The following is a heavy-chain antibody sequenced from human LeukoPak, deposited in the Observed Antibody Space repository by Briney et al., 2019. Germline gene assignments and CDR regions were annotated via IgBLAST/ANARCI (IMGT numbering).Heavy chain of an antibody. V-gene: IGHV3-21*01. Sequence: GGSLRLSCAASGFTFSSYGMHWVRQAPGKGLEWVSSISSSSSYIYYADSVKGRFTISRDNAKNSLYLQMNSLRAEDTAVYYCAISFSGSHFDYWGQGTLVTVSS. CDR3: AISFSGSHFDY. D-gene: IGHD3-22*01. CDR1: GFTFSSYG. J-gene: IGHJ4*02. CDR2: ISSSSSYI.